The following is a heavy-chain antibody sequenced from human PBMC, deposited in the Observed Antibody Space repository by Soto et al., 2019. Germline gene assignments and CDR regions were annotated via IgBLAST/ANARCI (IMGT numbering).Heavy chain of an antibody. V-gene: IGHV3-30-3*01. CDR2: ISYDGSNK. J-gene: IGHJ4*02. CDR3: ARAVAARPIRFDY. D-gene: IGHD6-6*01. CDR1: GFTFSSYA. Sequence: GGSLRLSCAASGFTFSSYAMHWVRQAPGKGLEWVAVISYDGSNKYYADSVKGRFTISRDNSKNTLYLQMNSLRAEDTAVYYCARAVAARPIRFDYWGQGTPVTVSS.